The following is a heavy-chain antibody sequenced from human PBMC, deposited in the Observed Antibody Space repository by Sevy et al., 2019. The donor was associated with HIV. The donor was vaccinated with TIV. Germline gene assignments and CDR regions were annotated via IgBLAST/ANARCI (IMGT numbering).Heavy chain of an antibody. Sequence: ASVKVSCKASGFTFTSSAVQWVRQARGQRLEWIGWIVVGSGNTNYAQTFQERVTITRDMSTSTAYMELSSLRSEDTAVYYCAAEGIAVAGTGGFDYWGQGTLVTVSS. CDR2: IVVGSGNT. CDR3: AAEGIAVAGTGGFDY. D-gene: IGHD6-19*01. V-gene: IGHV1-58*01. J-gene: IGHJ4*02. CDR1: GFTFTSSA.